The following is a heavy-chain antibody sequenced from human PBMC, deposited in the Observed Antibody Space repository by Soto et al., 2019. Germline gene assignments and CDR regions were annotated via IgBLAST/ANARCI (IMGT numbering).Heavy chain of an antibody. V-gene: IGHV4-39*02. CDR3: ARRVPRSGFFDY. CDR2: THYSGNT. Sequence: PSETLSLTCRVSGDSISGSPYYWGWIRQSPEKGLEWIGSTHYSGNTLYNRSLKSRVALSLDTSDNHFSLRLKSVTAADTAVYFCARRVPRSGFFDYWGQGALVTVSS. D-gene: IGHD3-3*01. CDR1: GDSISGSPYY. J-gene: IGHJ4*02.